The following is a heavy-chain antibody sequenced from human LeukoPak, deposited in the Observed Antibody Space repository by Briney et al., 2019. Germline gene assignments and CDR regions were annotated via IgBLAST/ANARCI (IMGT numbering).Heavy chain of an antibody. CDR1: GFTLSSYW. Sequence: PGGSLRLSCAASGFTLSSYWMSWVRQAPGKGLEWVANIKQDGSEKYYVDSVKGRFTISRDNAKNSLYLQMNSLRAEDTAVYYCARVMGWELPRWGQGTLVTVSS. D-gene: IGHD1-26*01. CDR2: IKQDGSEK. J-gene: IGHJ4*02. CDR3: ARVMGWELPR. V-gene: IGHV3-7*01.